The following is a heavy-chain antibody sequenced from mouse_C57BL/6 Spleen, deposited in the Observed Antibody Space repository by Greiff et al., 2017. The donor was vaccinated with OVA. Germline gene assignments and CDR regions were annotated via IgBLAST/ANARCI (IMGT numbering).Heavy chain of an antibody. D-gene: IGHD2-1*01. CDR1: GFSLTSYG. CDR2: IWRGGST. J-gene: IGHJ2*01. V-gene: IGHV2-5*01. CDR3: AKGDYGNYDYFDY. Sequence: VQLVESGPGLVQPSQSLSITCTVSGFSLTSYGVHWVRQSPGKGLEWLGVIWRGGSTDYNAAFMSRLSITKDNSKSQVFFKMNSLQADDTAIYYCAKGDYGNYDYFDYWGQGTTLTVSS.